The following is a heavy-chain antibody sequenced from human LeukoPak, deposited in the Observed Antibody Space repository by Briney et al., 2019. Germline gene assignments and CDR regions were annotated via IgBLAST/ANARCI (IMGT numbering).Heavy chain of an antibody. CDR3: ARAGHRRYYYDGGYDY. CDR2: ISGYNGNT. J-gene: IGHJ4*02. CDR1: GYIFTNYG. V-gene: IGHV1-18*01. D-gene: IGHD3-22*01. Sequence: ASVKVSCKASGYIFTNYGITWVRQAPGQGLEWMGWISGYNGNTIYAQKLQGRVTMTTDTSTSIAYMELRSLRSDDTAVYYCARAGHRRYYYDGGYDYWGQGTLVTVSS.